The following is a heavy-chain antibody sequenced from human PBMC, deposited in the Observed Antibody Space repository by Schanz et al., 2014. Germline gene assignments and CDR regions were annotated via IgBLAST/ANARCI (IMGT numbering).Heavy chain of an antibody. V-gene: IGHV1-2*02. CDR1: GYTFTVYY. J-gene: IGHJ4*02. CDR3: ARVTSGYDS. Sequence: QVQLVQSGAEVKKPGASVKVSCKASGYTFTVYYMHWVRQAPGQGLEWLGWINPNSGAASSAQKFQGRVSMTRETSSSPVYVHPSSLTSADKKIYYCARVTSGYDSWGQGTLVTVSS. CDR2: INPNSGAA. D-gene: IGHD5-12*01.